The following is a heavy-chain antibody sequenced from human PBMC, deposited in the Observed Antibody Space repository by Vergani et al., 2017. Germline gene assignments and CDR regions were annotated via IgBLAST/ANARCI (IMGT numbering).Heavy chain of an antibody. CDR3: ARLVAAAGVVWFDT. J-gene: IGHJ5*02. D-gene: IGHD6-13*01. CDR2: IYHSGST. V-gene: IGHV4-38-2*01. CDR1: GYSISSGYY. Sequence: QVQLQESGPGLVKPSETLSLTCAVSGYSISSGYYWGWIRQPPGKGLEWIGSIYHSGSTYYNPSLKSRVTISVDTSKNQFSLKLSSVTAADTAVYYCARLVAAAGVVWFDTWGQGTLVTVSS.